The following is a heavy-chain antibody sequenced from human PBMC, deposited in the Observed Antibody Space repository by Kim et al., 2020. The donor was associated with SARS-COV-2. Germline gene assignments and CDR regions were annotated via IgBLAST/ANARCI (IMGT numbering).Heavy chain of an antibody. CDR3: ARDLTAGKSVHAFDI. V-gene: IGHV4-31*03. J-gene: IGHJ3*02. CDR2: IYYSGST. CDR1: GGSISSGGYY. D-gene: IGHD5-18*01. Sequence: SETLSLTCTVSGGSISSGGYYWSWIRQHPGKGLEWIGYIYYSGSTYYNPSLKSRVTISVDTSKNQFSLKLSSVTAADTAVYYCARDLTAGKSVHAFDIWGQGTMVTVSS.